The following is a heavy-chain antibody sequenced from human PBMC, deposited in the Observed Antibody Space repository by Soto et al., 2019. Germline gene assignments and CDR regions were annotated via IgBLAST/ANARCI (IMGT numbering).Heavy chain of an antibody. V-gene: IGHV4-4*02. Sequence: QVQLQESGPGLVKPSGTLSLTCAVSSGSISSSNWWSWVRQPPGKGLEWIGEIYHSGSTNYNPSLKSRVTISGEKAKNQFSLKLSSVAVADPGGYYCAGGPGFGELFPPFAFDILGQGTMVTVSS. CDR1: SGSISSSNW. J-gene: IGHJ3*02. CDR2: IYHSGST. CDR3: AGGPGFGELFPPFAFDI. D-gene: IGHD3-10*01.